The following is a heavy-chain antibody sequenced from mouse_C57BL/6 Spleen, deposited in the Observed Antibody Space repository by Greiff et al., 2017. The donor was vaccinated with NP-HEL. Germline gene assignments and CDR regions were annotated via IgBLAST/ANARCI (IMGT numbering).Heavy chain of an antibody. CDR2: INPNNGGT. D-gene: IGHD1-1*01. J-gene: IGHJ4*01. CDR3: ARHYYGSSYGAMDY. Sequence: EVKLQQSGPELVKPGASVKISCKASGYTFTDYYMNWVKQSHGKSLEWIGDINPNNGGTSYNQKFKGKATLTVDKSSSTAYMELRSLTSEDSAVYYCARHYYGSSYGAMDYWGQGTSVTVSS. CDR1: GYTFTDYY. V-gene: IGHV1-26*01.